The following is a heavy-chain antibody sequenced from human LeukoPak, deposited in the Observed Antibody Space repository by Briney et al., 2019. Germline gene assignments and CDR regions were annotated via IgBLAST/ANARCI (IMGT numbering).Heavy chain of an antibody. CDR2: ISSNGGST. J-gene: IGHJ4*02. Sequence: GGSLRLSCAASGFTFSSYAMHWVRQAPGKGLEYVSAISSNGGSTYYANSVKGRFTISRDNSKNTLYLQMGSLRAEDMAVYYCARRYSGSYAPAPFDYWGQGTLVTVSS. V-gene: IGHV3-64*01. CDR3: ARRYSGSYAPAPFDY. CDR1: GFTFSSYA. D-gene: IGHD1-26*01.